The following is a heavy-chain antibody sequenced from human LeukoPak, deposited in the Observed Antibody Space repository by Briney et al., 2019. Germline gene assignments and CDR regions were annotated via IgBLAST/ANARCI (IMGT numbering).Heavy chain of an antibody. J-gene: IGHJ2*01. V-gene: IGHV6-1*01. CDR3: AREGRKDDSSGRYWYFDL. CDR1: GDSVSSNSAA. CDR2: TYYRSKWYN. D-gene: IGHD3-22*01. Sequence: SQTLSLTCAISGDSVSSNSAAWNWIRQSPSRGLEWLGRTYYRSKWYNDYAVSVKSRITINPDTSKNQFSLQLNSVTPEDTAVYYCAREGRKDDSSGRYWYFDLWGRGTLVTVSS.